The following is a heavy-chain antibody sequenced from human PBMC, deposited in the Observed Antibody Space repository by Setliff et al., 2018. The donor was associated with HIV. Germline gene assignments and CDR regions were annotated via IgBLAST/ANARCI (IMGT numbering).Heavy chain of an antibody. CDR1: GFNVSFSF. Sequence: GGSLRLSCAASGFNVSFSFMSWVRQAPGKGLEWVSIIYSGGTTYYADSVKGRFTISRDSSKNTLYLQMNSLRPDDTAVYYCARGASGEYYFDYWGQGTPVTVSS. J-gene: IGHJ4*02. D-gene: IGHD3-10*01. CDR2: IYSGGTT. CDR3: ARGASGEYYFDY. V-gene: IGHV3-53*01.